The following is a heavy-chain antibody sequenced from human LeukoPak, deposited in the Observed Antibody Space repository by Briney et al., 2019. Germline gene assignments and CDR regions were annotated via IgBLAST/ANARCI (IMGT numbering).Heavy chain of an antibody. CDR1: GGSISSSSYY. J-gene: IGHJ3*02. V-gene: IGHV4-39*07. D-gene: IGHD3-16*01. Sequence: PSQTLSLTCTVSGGSISSSSYYWGWIRQPPGKGLEWIGSIYYSGSTYYNPSLKSRVTISVDTSKNQFSLKLSSVTAADTAVYYCASTFPHSDAFDIWGQGTMVTVSS. CDR2: IYYSGST. CDR3: ASTFPHSDAFDI.